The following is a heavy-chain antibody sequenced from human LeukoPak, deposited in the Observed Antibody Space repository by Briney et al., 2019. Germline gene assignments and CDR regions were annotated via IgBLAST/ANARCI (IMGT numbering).Heavy chain of an antibody. CDR1: GFTFSSYW. CDR3: ARDQHTRYCSSTSCYFDYYYGMDV. D-gene: IGHD2-2*01. Sequence: GGSLRLSCAASGFTFSSYWMSWVRQAPGKGLEWVASIKQDGSEKYYVDSVKGRFTISRDNAKNSLYLQMNSLRAEDTAVYYCARDQHTRYCSSTSCYFDYYYGMDVWGQGTTVTVSS. J-gene: IGHJ6*02. V-gene: IGHV3-7*01. CDR2: IKQDGSEK.